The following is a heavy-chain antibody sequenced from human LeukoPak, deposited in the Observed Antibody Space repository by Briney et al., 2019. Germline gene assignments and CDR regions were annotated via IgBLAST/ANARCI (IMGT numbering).Heavy chain of an antibody. CDR2: IYYSGST. Sequence: SETLSLTCTVSGGSISSYYWSWIRQPPGKGLEWIGYIYYSGSTNYNPSLKSRVTISVDTSKNQFSLKLSSVTAADTAVYYCARGGGDYVLGGFDPWGQGTLVTVSS. J-gene: IGHJ5*02. CDR1: GGSISSYY. V-gene: IGHV4-59*12. CDR3: ARGGGDYVLGGFDP. D-gene: IGHD4-17*01.